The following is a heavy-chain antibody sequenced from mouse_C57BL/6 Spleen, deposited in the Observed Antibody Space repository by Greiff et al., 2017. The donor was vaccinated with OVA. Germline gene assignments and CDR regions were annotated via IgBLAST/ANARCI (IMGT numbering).Heavy chain of an antibody. D-gene: IGHD3-3*01. Sequence: DVKLVESGAGLVKPGGSLKLSCAASGFTFSSYAMSWVRQTPEKRLEWVAYISSGGDYIYYADTVKGRFTISRDNARNTLYLQMSSLKSEDTAMYYCTREGDGAMDYWGQGTSVTVSS. CDR2: ISSGGDYI. CDR3: TREGDGAMDY. J-gene: IGHJ4*01. V-gene: IGHV5-9-1*02. CDR1: GFTFSSYA.